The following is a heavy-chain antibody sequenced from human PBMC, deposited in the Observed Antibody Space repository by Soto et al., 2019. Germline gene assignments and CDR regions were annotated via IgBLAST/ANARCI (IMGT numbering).Heavy chain of an antibody. CDR3: AKYRRTEAEGYTLDY. J-gene: IGHJ4*02. CDR1: GDSISNYY. Sequence: PSETLSLTCTVSGDSISNYYWSWIRQPPGKRLEWIGYIYYTGITIYNASRVSRGTMSVDTSKNQFSLTANSVNAADTAVYYCAKYRRTEAEGYTLDYWGRGTLVTVYS. D-gene: IGHD6-13*01. V-gene: IGHV4-59*01. CDR2: IYYTGIT.